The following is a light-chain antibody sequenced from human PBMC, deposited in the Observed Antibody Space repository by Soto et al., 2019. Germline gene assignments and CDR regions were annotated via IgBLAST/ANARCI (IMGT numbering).Light chain of an antibody. CDR2: YDS. J-gene: IGLJ2*01. Sequence: SYELTQPPSVSVAPGKTASITCGGNNIGSKSVHWYQQKPRQAPVLVIYYDSDRPSGIPERFSGSNSGNTATLTISRVEAGDEADYYCQVWDSSSDHLVFGGGTKLTVL. V-gene: IGLV3-21*04. CDR1: NIGSKS. CDR3: QVWDSSSDHLV.